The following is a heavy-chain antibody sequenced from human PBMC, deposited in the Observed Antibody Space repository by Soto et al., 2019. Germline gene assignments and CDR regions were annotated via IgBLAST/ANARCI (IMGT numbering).Heavy chain of an antibody. CDR2: ITSKSTTI. CDR3: AREMGACSDSSCYPGPYDS. CDR1: GFTFTSYS. D-gene: IGHD2-2*01. Sequence: GGSLRLSCAASGFTFTSYSMNWVRQAPGQGLEWVSYITSKSTTIKYADSVKGRFTVSRDNAKNSLYLQLNSLRDEDTAVYYYAREMGACSDSSCYPGPYDSWGHGTLVTVSS. V-gene: IGHV3-48*02. J-gene: IGHJ5*01.